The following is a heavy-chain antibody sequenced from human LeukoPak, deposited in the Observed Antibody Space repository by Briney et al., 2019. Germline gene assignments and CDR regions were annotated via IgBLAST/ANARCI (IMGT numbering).Heavy chain of an antibody. CDR2: INHSEST. V-gene: IGHV4-34*01. Sequence: PSETLSLTCAVYGGSFSGYYWSWIRQPPGKGLEWIGEINHSESTNYNPSLKSRVTISVDTSKNQFSLKLSSVTAADTAVYYCARGSRITMVRGVRNYYYYMDVWGKGTTVTVSS. J-gene: IGHJ6*03. CDR1: GGSFSGYY. CDR3: ARGSRITMVRGVRNYYYYMDV. D-gene: IGHD3-10*01.